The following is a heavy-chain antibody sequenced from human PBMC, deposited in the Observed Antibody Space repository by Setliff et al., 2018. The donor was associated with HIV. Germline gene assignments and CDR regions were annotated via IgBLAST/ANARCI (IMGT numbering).Heavy chain of an antibody. D-gene: IGHD3-3*01. CDR3: ARGFLSIFGVVSYFDY. J-gene: IGHJ4*02. CDR1: GGSISSHY. CDR2: ISYSGSP. Sequence: SETLSLICTVSGGSISSHYWSWIRQPPGKGLEWIGFISYSGSPNSNPSLKSRVTISVDTSKNQFSLKLSSVTAADTAVYYCARGFLSIFGVVSYFDYWGQGTLVTVSS. V-gene: IGHV4-59*11.